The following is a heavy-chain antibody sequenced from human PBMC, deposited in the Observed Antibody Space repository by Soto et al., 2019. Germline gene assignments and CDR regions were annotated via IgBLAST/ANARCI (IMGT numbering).Heavy chain of an antibody. CDR3: ARGPLYTSSWFSDYYYYGMDV. CDR1: GSTFNTSG. V-gene: IGHV1-18*01. Sequence: ASVKVSCKASGSTFNTSGISWVRKAPGQGLEWMGWISTDNGNTNYSQKFQDRVTMTTDTSTSTAYMELRSLRSDDTAVYYCARGPLYTSSWFSDYYYYGMDVWGQGTTVTVSS. D-gene: IGHD6-13*01. J-gene: IGHJ6*02. CDR2: ISTDNGNT.